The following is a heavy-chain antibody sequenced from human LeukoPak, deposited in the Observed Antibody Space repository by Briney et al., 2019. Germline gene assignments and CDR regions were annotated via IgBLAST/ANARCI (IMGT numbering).Heavy chain of an antibody. CDR3: ARYRYSSGLDY. CDR1: GGSISSGGYY. CDR2: IYYSGST. Sequence: SETLSLTCTVSGGSISSGGYYWSWIRQHPGKGLEWIGYIYYSGSTYYNPSLKSRVTISVDRSKNQFSLKLSSVTAADTAVYYCARYRYSSGLDYWGQGTLVTVSS. D-gene: IGHD6-19*01. V-gene: IGHV4-31*03. J-gene: IGHJ4*02.